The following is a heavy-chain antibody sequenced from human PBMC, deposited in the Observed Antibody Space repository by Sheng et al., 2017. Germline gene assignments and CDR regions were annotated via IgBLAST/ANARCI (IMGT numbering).Heavy chain of an antibody. CDR2: IWYDGSNK. CDR1: GFTFSSYG. CDR3: ARDLGDYGDYYYYGMDV. J-gene: IGHJ6*02. V-gene: IGHV3-33*01. D-gene: IGHD4-17*01. Sequence: QVQLVESGGGVVQPGRSLRLSCAASGFTFSSYGMHWVRQAPGKGLEWVAVIWYDGSNKYYADSVKGRFTISRDNSKNTLYLQMNSLRAEDTAVYYCARDLGDYGDYYYYGMDVWGQGP.